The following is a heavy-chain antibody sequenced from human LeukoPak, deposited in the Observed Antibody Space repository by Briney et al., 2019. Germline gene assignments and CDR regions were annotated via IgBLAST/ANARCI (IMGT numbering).Heavy chain of an antibody. V-gene: IGHV1-2*04. CDR3: ARLLGGYHSPEDWYFDL. J-gene: IGHJ2*01. Sequence: ASVKVSCKASGYTFTGYYMHWVRQAPGQGLEWMGWINPNSGDTNYAQKFQGWVTMTRDTSISTAYMELSRLRSDDTAVYYCARLLGGYHSPEDWYFDLWGRGTLVTVSS. D-gene: IGHD5-12*01. CDR1: GYTFTGYY. CDR2: INPNSGDT.